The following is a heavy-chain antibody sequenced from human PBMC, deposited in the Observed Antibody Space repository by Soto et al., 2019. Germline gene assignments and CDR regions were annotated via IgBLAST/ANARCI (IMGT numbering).Heavy chain of an antibody. CDR2: IYYSGST. V-gene: IGHV4-39*01. CDR1: GGSISSSSYY. J-gene: IGHJ3*02. Sequence: PSETLSLTCTVSGGSISSSSYYWGWIRQPPGKGLEWIGSIYYSGSTYYNPSLKSRVTISVDTSKNQFSLKLSSVTAADTAVYYCASTRRGASAGRTYAFDIWGQGTMVTVSS. CDR3: ASTRRGASAGRTYAFDI. D-gene: IGHD6-13*01.